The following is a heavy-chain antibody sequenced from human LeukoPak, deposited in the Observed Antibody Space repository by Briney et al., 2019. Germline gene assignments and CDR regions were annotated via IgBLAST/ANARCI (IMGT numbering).Heavy chain of an antibody. D-gene: IGHD5-24*01. CDR2: ISSSSSTI. CDR1: EFTFSSYH. J-gene: IGHJ3*02. Sequence: GGSLRLSCAASEFTFSSYHMNWVRQAPGKGLEWVSYISSSSSTIYYADSVKGRFTISRDNAKNSLYLQMNSLRAEDTAVYYCARGMATIGGRAGGDAFDIWGQGTMVTVSS. CDR3: ARGMATIGGRAGGDAFDI. V-gene: IGHV3-48*01.